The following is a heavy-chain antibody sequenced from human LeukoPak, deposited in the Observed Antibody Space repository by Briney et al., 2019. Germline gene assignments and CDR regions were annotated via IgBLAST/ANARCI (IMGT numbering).Heavy chain of an antibody. Sequence: PGGSLRLSCAASGFTVSSNHMSWVRQAPEKGLEWVSVIYSGGTTYNADSVKGRFTISRDNSKNTLYLQMNSLRAEDTAVYYCARVYDYYSSGSSFDPWGQGTLVTVSS. CDR2: IYSGGTT. J-gene: IGHJ5*02. CDR3: ARVYDYYSSGSSFDP. D-gene: IGHD3-10*01. CDR1: GFTVSSNH. V-gene: IGHV3-53*01.